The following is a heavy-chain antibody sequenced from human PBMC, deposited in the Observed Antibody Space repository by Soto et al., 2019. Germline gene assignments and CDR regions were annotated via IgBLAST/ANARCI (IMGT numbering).Heavy chain of an antibody. CDR1: GYTFFTSD. CDR2: ISTYSGDT. CDR3: ARHHGPTTSENWFDP. D-gene: IGHD5-12*01. V-gene: IGHV1-18*01. Sequence: ASVKVSCKASGYTFFTSDISWVRQAPGQGLEWMGWISTYSGDTKYAQKLQGRVTMTTDTSTTTAYLELRSLRSDDTAVYYCARHHGPTTSENWFDPWGQGTLVTVSS. J-gene: IGHJ5*02.